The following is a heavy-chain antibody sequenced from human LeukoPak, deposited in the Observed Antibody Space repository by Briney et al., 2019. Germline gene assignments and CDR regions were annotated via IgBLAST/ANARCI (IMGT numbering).Heavy chain of an antibody. J-gene: IGHJ4*02. CDR1: GGSISSGGYY. V-gene: IGHV4-31*03. Sequence: SETLSLTCTVSGGSISSGGYYWSWIRQHPGKGLEWIGYIYHSGSTYYNPSLKSRVTISVDRSKNQFSLKLSSVTAADTAVYYCAREGYCSSTSCYRWGQGTLVTVSS. CDR3: AREGYCSSTSCYR. CDR2: IYHSGST. D-gene: IGHD2-2*02.